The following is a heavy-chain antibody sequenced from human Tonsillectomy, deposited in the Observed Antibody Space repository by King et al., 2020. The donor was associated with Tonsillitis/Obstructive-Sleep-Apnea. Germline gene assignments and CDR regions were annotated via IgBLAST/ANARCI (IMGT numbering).Heavy chain of an antibody. Sequence: EVQLVESGGGLVQPGGSLRLSCAASGFTFSSYEMNWVRQAPGKGLEWVSYISSSGSTIYYADSVKGRFTISRDNAKNSLYLQMNSLRAEDTAVYYCARAQGSYRPLDYWGQGPLVTVSS. V-gene: IGHV3-48*03. J-gene: IGHJ4*02. CDR3: ARAQGSYRPLDY. CDR2: ISSSGSTI. D-gene: IGHD1-26*01. CDR1: GFTFSSYE.